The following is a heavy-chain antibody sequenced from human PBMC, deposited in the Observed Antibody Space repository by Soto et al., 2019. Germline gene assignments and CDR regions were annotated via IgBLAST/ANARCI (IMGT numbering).Heavy chain of an antibody. CDR1: GLTFSNYE. D-gene: IGHD3-10*01. V-gene: IGHV3-48*03. J-gene: IGHJ3*01. CDR2: IGRGGTTT. CDR3: ATRSGGGGAFDF. Sequence: EVQLVESGGGLVLPGGSLRVSCAASGLTFSNYEMNWVRQAPGKGLEWVSYIGRGGTTTYYADSLKGRFTISRDNAKNSLYLQMNNLRAEDAAVYYCATRSGGGGAFDFWGQGTMVTVSS.